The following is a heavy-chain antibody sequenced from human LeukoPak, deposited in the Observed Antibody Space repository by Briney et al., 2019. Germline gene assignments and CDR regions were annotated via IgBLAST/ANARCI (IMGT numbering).Heavy chain of an antibody. J-gene: IGHJ4*02. CDR3: TTEYRDSSGYFFIIY. CDR1: GFSFSNAW. Sequence: PGGSLRLSCAASGFSFSNAWMSWVRQAPGKGLEWVGRIKSKPDGGTADYAAPVKGRFTISRDDSKNTLHLQMNSLKIEDTAVYYCTTEYRDSSGYFFIIYWGQGTLVTVSS. D-gene: IGHD3-22*01. CDR2: IKSKPDGGTA. V-gene: IGHV3-15*01.